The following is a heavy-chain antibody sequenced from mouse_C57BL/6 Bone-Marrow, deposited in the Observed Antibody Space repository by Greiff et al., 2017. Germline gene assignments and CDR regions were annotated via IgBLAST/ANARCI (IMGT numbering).Heavy chain of an antibody. V-gene: IGHV1-53*01. J-gene: IGHJ1*03. CDR1: GYTFTSYW. Sequence: QVQLQQPGPELVKPGASVKLSCKASGYTFTSYWMHWVKQRPGQGLEWIGNINPSNGGTNYNEKFKSTATLTVDKSSSTAYMQLSSLTSEDSAVYYCARNILLWHWYFDVWGTGTTVTVSS. D-gene: IGHD2-1*01. CDR3: ARNILLWHWYFDV. CDR2: INPSNGGT.